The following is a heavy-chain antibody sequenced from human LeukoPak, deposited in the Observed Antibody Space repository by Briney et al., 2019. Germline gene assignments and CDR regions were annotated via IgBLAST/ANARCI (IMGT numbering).Heavy chain of an antibody. CDR1: GFTISDYA. V-gene: IGHV3-23*01. Sequence: PGGSLRLSCVGSGFTISDYAMGWVRQAPGKGLEFVSVLSASGDYTEYADSAEGRFTISRDTSQNTLSLQMNSLRAEDTAVYYCAKKPALIKYPFDNWGQGTLVTVSS. CDR2: LSASGDYT. CDR3: AKKPALIKYPFDN. D-gene: IGHD2-2*01. J-gene: IGHJ4*02.